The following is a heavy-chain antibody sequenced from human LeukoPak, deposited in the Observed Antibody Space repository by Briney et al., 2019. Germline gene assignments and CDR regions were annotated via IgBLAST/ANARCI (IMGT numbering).Heavy chain of an antibody. CDR3: ARNALLSDSDCGMDV. CDR2: IYSSGGVT. Sequence: SETLSLTCTVSGDSMNNYYWSWIRQPAGMGLEWIGRIYSSGGVTYSSPSLKSRVTMSVDASKNQFSLKVTSVTDADTAVYYCARNALLSDSDCGMDVWGQGTTVTVPS. J-gene: IGHJ6*02. V-gene: IGHV4-4*07. CDR1: GDSMNNYY. D-gene: IGHD3-9*01.